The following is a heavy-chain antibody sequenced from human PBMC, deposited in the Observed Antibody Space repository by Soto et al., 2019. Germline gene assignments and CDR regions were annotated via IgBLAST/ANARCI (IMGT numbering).Heavy chain of an antibody. Sequence: GESLKISCKGSGYSFTSYWIGWVRQMPGKGLEWMGIIYPGDSDTRYSPSFQGQVTISADKSISTAYLQWSSLKASDTAMYYCAVKRDYDSSGYRDFLDYWGQGTLVTVSS. CDR1: GYSFTSYW. D-gene: IGHD3-22*01. CDR3: AVKRDYDSSGYRDFLDY. V-gene: IGHV5-51*01. J-gene: IGHJ4*02. CDR2: IYPGDSDT.